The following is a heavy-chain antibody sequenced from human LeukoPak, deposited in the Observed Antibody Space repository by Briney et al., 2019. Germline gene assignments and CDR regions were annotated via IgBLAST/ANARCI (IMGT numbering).Heavy chain of an antibody. CDR3: ASISAAGHLDY. CDR1: GGSFSGYY. CDR2: IYYSGST. D-gene: IGHD6-13*01. Sequence: SETLSLTCAVYGGSFSGYYWSWIRQPPGKGLEWIGYIYYSGSTNYNPSLKSRVTISVDTSKNQFSLKLSSVTAADTAVYYCASISAAGHLDYWGQGSLVTVSS. V-gene: IGHV4-59*01. J-gene: IGHJ4*02.